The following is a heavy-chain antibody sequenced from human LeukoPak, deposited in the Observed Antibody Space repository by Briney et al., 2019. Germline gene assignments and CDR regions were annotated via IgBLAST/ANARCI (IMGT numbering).Heavy chain of an antibody. Sequence: SETLSLTCTVSGGSISSYYWSWIRQPPGEGLEWIGYIYTSGSTNYNPSLKSRVTISVDTSKNQFSLKLSSVTAADTAVYYCARSKSGPFDYWGQGTLVTVSS. CDR3: ARSKSGPFDY. D-gene: IGHD1-26*01. CDR2: IYTSGST. V-gene: IGHV4-4*09. CDR1: GGSISSYY. J-gene: IGHJ4*02.